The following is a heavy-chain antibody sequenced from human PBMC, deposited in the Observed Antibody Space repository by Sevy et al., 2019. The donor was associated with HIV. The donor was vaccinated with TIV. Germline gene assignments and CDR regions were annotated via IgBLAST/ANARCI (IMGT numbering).Heavy chain of an antibody. Sequence: GESLKISCKGSGYSFTSYWIGWVRQMPGKGLEWMGIIYHGDSDTRYSPSFQGQVTISADKSIGTAYLQWSSLMASDTAMYYCARPGAVAGTEEGFDYWGQGTLVTVSS. D-gene: IGHD6-19*01. J-gene: IGHJ4*02. V-gene: IGHV5-51*01. CDR2: IYHGDSDT. CDR1: GYSFTSYW. CDR3: ARPGAVAGTEEGFDY.